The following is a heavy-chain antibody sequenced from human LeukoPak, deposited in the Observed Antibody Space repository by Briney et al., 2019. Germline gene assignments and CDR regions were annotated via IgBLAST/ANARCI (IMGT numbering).Heavy chain of an antibody. V-gene: IGHV1-69*05. J-gene: IGHJ6*02. CDR3: ARLHWGATPGSSAYYYYGMDV. Sequence: SVKVSCKASGGTFSGYAISWVRQAPGQGLEWMGGIIPIFGTANYAQKFQGRVTITTDESTSTAYMELSSLRSEDTAVYYCARLHWGATPGSSAYYYYGMDVWGQGTTVTVSS. D-gene: IGHD7-27*01. CDR1: GGTFSGYA. CDR2: IIPIFGTA.